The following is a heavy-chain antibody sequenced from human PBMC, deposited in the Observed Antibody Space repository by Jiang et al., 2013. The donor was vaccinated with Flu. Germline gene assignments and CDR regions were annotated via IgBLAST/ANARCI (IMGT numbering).Heavy chain of an antibody. D-gene: IGHD4-11*01. CDR3: ARDFWSVTGNY. V-gene: IGHV3-30*07. Sequence: RLSCAASGFTFSSYAMHWVRQAPGKGLEWVAVISYDGSNKYYADSVKGRFTISRDNSKNTLYLQMNSLRAEDTAVYYCARDFWSVTGNYWGQGTLVTVSS. CDR1: GFTFSSYA. CDR2: ISYDGSNK. J-gene: IGHJ4*02.